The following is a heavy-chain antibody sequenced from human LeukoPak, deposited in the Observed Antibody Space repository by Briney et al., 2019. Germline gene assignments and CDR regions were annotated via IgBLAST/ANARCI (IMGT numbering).Heavy chain of an antibody. CDR3: ARTGYCTKTSCPFDY. V-gene: IGHV1-46*01. CDR1: GYTFTSFY. D-gene: IGHD2-2*01. J-gene: IGHJ4*02. Sequence: ASVKVSCKASGYTFTSFYMHWVRQAPGQGLEWMGIFNPSGVSTTYAQKFQGRVTMTRDTSTNTVYMELSSLRSEDTAVYYCARTGYCTKTSCPFDYWGQGTLVTVSS. CDR2: FNPSGVST.